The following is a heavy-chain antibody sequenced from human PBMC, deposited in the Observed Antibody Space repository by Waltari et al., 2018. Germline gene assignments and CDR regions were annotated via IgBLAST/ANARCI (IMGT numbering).Heavy chain of an antibody. Sequence: QVQLVESGGGVVQPGRSLRLSCAASGFTFSSYGMHWVRQAPGKGLEWVAVIWYDGSNKYYADSVKGRFTISRDNSKNTLYLQMNSLRAEDTAVYYCARDAHLHTMIVVGTSFDYWGQGTLVTVSS. J-gene: IGHJ4*02. V-gene: IGHV3-33*01. D-gene: IGHD3-22*01. CDR1: GFTFSSYG. CDR3: ARDAHLHTMIVVGTSFDY. CDR2: IWYDGSNK.